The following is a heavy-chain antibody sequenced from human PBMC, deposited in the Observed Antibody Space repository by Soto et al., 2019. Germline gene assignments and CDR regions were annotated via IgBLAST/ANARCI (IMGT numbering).Heavy chain of an antibody. D-gene: IGHD3-16*02. CDR3: ARDYLYDYIWGNYRTDEDAFDI. J-gene: IGHJ3*02. V-gene: IGHV3-66*01. Sequence: GGSLRLSCAASGFTVSDNYMNWVRQAPGKGLEWVSIISSGGTTYYADSVKGRFTISRDNSKNTLYLQMNSLRAEDTAVYYCARDYLYDYIWGNYRTDEDAFDIWGQGTMVTVSS. CDR2: ISSGGTT. CDR1: GFTVSDNY.